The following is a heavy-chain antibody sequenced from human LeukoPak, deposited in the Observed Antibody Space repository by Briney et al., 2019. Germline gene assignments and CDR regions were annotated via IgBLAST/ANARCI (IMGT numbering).Heavy chain of an antibody. CDR1: GYTFTSYG. V-gene: IGHV1-18*01. Sequence: ASVKVSCKASGYTFTSYGISWVRQAPGQGLEWMGWISAYNGNTNYARKLQGRVTMTTDTSTSTAYMELRSLRSDDTAVYYCARTLEPQDAFDIWGQGTMVTVSS. D-gene: IGHD3-3*01. CDR2: ISAYNGNT. J-gene: IGHJ3*02. CDR3: ARTLEPQDAFDI.